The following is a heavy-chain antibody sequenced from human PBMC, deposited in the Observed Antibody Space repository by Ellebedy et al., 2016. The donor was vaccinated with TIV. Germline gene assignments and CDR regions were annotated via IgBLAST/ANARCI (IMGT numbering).Heavy chain of an antibody. CDR2: ICGSGGST. CDR1: GFTFSTYA. V-gene: IGHV3-23*01. CDR3: AKRPGSKDY. D-gene: IGHD1-1*01. J-gene: IGHJ4*02. Sequence: GESLKISCAASGFTFSTYAMSWVRQAPGKGLEWVSSICGSGGSTHYADSVKGRFTISRDNSKNTLYLQMNSLRAEDTAVYYCAKRPGSKDYWGQGTLVTVSS.